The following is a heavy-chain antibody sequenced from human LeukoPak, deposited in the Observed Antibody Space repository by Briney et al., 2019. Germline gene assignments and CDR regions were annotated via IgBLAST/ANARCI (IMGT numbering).Heavy chain of an antibody. CDR2: ISSSSSYI. D-gene: IGHD3-10*02. CDR1: GFTFSSYS. J-gene: IGHJ4*02. CDR3: ARGVLHVFDY. Sequence: KTGGSLRLSCAASGFTFSSYSMNWVRQAPGKGLEWVSSISSSSSYIYYADSVKGRFTISRDNAKNSLFLQMNTLTAEDTAVYYCARGVLHVFDYWGQGTPVTVSP. V-gene: IGHV3-21*01.